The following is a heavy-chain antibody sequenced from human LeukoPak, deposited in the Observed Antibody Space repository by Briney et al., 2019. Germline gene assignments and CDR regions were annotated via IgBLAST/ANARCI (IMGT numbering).Heavy chain of an antibody. V-gene: IGHV4-59*01. CDR3: ARGSSGWSYY. Sequence: SETLSFTCTVSGGSISSYYWSWIRQPPGKGLEWIGYIYYSGSTNYDPSLKSRVTISVDTSKNQFSLKLSSVTAADTAVYYCARGSSGWSYYWGQGTLVTVSS. CDR2: IYYSGST. CDR1: GGSISSYY. D-gene: IGHD6-19*01. J-gene: IGHJ4*02.